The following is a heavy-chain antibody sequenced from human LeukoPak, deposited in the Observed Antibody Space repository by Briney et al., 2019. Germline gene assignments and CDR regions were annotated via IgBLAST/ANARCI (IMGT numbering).Heavy chain of an antibody. J-gene: IGHJ5*01. CDR1: GFTFSRSD. V-gene: IGHV3-23*01. D-gene: IGHD6-13*01. CDR3: VKKGSSWSPRFDS. Sequence: GGSLRLSCSASGFTFSRSDMIWVRQAPGKGLEWVSIISGSGGSTFYADSVRGRFTISRDNSDNRLYLQMNSLRVEDTAVYFCVKKGSSWSPRFDSWGQGTLVTVSS. CDR2: ISGSGGST.